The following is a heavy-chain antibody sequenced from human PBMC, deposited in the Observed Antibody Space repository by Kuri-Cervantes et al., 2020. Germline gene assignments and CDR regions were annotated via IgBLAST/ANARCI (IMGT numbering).Heavy chain of an antibody. V-gene: IGHV3-48*01. Sequence: GESLKISCTASGFTFSSSSMNWVRQAPGKGLEWLSYISTSGTTIYYADSVKGRFTISRDNSKNTLYLQMKSLRAEDTAVYYCARDPIEAAAGTSGFDIWGQGTMVTVSS. J-gene: IGHJ3*02. CDR1: GFTFSSSS. CDR3: ARDPIEAAAGTSGFDI. D-gene: IGHD6-13*01. CDR2: ISTSGTTI.